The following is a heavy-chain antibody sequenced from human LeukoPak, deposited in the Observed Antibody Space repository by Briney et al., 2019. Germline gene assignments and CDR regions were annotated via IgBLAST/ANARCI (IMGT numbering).Heavy chain of an antibody. Sequence: ASVKVSCKASGYTFNTYAMHWVRQAPGQRLEWMGWINAGNGNTKYSQEFQGRVTITRDTSASTAYMELSSLRSEDTAVYYCARATYYYDSSGYPFGYWGQGTLVTVSS. CDR2: INAGNGNT. CDR1: GYTFNTYA. CDR3: ARATYYYDSSGYPFGY. D-gene: IGHD3-22*01. V-gene: IGHV1-3*03. J-gene: IGHJ4*02.